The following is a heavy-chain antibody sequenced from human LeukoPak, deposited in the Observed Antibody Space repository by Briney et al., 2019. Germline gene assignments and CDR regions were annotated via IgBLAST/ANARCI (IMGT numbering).Heavy chain of an antibody. CDR2: INPNSGGT. Sequence: GASVKVSCKASGYTFTSYYMHWVRQAPGQGLEWMGWINPNSGGTNYAQKFQGRVTMTRDTSISTAYMELSRLRSDDTAIYYCARSYCSSTSCSDYMDVWGKGTTVTVSS. CDR1: GYTFTSYY. D-gene: IGHD2-2*01. J-gene: IGHJ6*03. CDR3: ARSYCSSTSCSDYMDV. V-gene: IGHV1-2*02.